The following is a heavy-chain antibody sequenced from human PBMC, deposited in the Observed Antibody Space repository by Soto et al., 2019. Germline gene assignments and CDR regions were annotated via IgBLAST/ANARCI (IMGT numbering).Heavy chain of an antibody. CDR3: ARHVTYSYGSGYFDY. J-gene: IGHJ4*01. D-gene: IGHD5-18*01. Sequence: GESLKISWKGSGYSFTSCWIGWVRQMPWKGLEWMGIIYPGDSDTRYSPSFQGQVTISADKSISTAYLQWSSLKASDTAMYYCARHVTYSYGSGYFDYWGQGTLVTVSS. V-gene: IGHV5-51*01. CDR1: GYSFTSCW. CDR2: IYPGDSDT.